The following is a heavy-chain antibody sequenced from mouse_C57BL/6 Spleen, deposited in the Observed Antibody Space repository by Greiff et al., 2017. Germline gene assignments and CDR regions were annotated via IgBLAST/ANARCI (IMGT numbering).Heavy chain of an antibody. V-gene: IGHV6-6*01. Sequence: DVKLQESGGGLVQPGGSMKLSCAASGFTFSDAWMDWVRQSPEKGLEWVAEIRNKANNHATYYAESVKGWFTISRDDSKSSVYLQMNSLRAEDTGIYYCTRPDDGYLPYYAMDYWGQGTSVTVSS. J-gene: IGHJ4*01. CDR1: GFTFSDAW. D-gene: IGHD2-3*01. CDR3: TRPDDGYLPYYAMDY. CDR2: IRNKANNHAT.